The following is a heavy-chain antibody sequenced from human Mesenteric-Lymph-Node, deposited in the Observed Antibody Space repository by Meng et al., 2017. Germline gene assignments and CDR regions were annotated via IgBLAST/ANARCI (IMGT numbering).Heavy chain of an antibody. Sequence: QVRLGQSGAEVKKPGASVKVSCKASGYTFTSYGISWVRQAPGQGLEWMGWISAYNGNTNYAQKLQGRVTMTTDTSTSTAYMELRSLRSDDTAVYYCARGPQLGMYRPVWYFDLWGRGTLVTVSS. V-gene: IGHV1-18*01. D-gene: IGHD7-27*01. CDR3: ARGPQLGMYRPVWYFDL. J-gene: IGHJ2*01. CDR1: GYTFTSYG. CDR2: ISAYNGNT.